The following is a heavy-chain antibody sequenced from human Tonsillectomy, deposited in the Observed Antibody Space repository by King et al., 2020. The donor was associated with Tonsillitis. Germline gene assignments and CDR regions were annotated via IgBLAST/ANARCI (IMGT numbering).Heavy chain of an antibody. CDR1: GGSFSGYY. V-gene: IGHV4-34*01. CDR2: INHSGST. Sequence: VQLQQWGAGLLNPSETLSLTCAVYGGSFSGYYWSWIRQPPGKGLEWIGEINHSGSTNYNPSLKSRVTISVDTSKNQFSLKLSSVTAADTAVYYCARLAAASYYYYGMDVWGQGTTVTVSS. J-gene: IGHJ6*02. CDR3: ARLAAASYYYYGMDV. D-gene: IGHD2-15*01.